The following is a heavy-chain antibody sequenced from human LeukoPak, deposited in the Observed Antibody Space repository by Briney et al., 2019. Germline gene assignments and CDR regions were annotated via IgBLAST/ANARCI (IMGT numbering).Heavy chain of an antibody. Sequence: PEGSLRLSCAASGFTFSDYYMSWVRQAPGKGLEWVARLHADGVEKYYVDSVTGRFTISRDNAKNSLYLQMNSLRVEDTAVYYCARGGYSFDYLGQGTLVIVSS. J-gene: IGHJ4*02. D-gene: IGHD5-12*01. CDR3: ARGGYSFDY. CDR1: GFTFSDYY. V-gene: IGHV3-7*01. CDR2: LHADGVEK.